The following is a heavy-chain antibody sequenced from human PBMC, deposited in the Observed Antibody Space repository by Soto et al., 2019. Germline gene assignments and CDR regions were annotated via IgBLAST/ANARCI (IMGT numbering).Heavy chain of an antibody. J-gene: IGHJ2*01. CDR3: ARCYCSVGSCFTCWHFDL. CDR1: GYIFNNYG. Sequence: QGQLVQSGAEVWKPGASVKVSCQAYGYIFNNYGLGWVRQVPGQGLERAGWIGPYIGKTDYAQKFRDRVTMTVDPTTNTAYMELRSLTSYDSAFYYCARCYCSVGSCFTCWHFDLWGRGTMVTVSS. CDR2: IGPYIGKT. D-gene: IGHD6-19*01. V-gene: IGHV1-18*01.